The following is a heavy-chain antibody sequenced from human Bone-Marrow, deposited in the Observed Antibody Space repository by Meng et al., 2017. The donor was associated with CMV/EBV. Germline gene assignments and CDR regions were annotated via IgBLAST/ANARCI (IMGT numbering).Heavy chain of an antibody. CDR2: ISGSGGST. Sequence: SGFNVSSNYMSWVRQAPGKGLGWVSVISGSGGSTYCTDSVKGRFTISRDNSKNTLYLQMNSLRAEDTAVYYCAKGQNYYGSGTLDYWGQGTLVTVSS. J-gene: IGHJ4*02. D-gene: IGHD3-10*01. V-gene: IGHV3-23*01. CDR3: AKGQNYYGSGTLDY. CDR1: GFNVSSNY.